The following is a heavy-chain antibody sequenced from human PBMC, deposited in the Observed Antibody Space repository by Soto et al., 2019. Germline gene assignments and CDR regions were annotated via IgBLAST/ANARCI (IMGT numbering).Heavy chain of an antibody. CDR1: GFTFSSYG. D-gene: IGHD3-10*01. CDR3: AKPLRVSHVLLWFGELLEPDFDY. V-gene: IGHV3-30*18. CDR2: ISYDGSNK. Sequence: GGSLRLSCAASGFTFSSYGMHWVRQAPGKGLEWVAVISYDGSNKYYADSVKGRFTISRDNSKNTLYLQMNSLRAEDTAVYYCAKPLRVSHVLLWFGELLEPDFDYWGQGTLVTVSS. J-gene: IGHJ4*02.